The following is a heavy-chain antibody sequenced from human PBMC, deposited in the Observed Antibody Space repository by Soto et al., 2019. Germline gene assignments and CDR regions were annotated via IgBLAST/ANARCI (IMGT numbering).Heavy chain of an antibody. D-gene: IGHD2-21*02. CDR1: VFTFVSYW. J-gene: IGHJ4*02. CDR3: ARAGYCGPGCYYYFDY. CDR2: IKPDGIAT. V-gene: IGHV3-7*01. Sequence: GSLRLSCAVSVFTFVSYWMNWVRLIPGKGLEWVAYIKPDGIATYYVDSVKGRFTISRDNAKNSLYLQMNSLRVEDTSVYYCARAGYCGPGCYYYFDYWGQGTLVTVSS.